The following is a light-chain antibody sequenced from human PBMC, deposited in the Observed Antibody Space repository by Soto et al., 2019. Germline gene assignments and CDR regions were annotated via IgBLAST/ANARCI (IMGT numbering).Light chain of an antibody. CDR2: GAS. J-gene: IGKJ5*01. V-gene: IGKV3-20*01. CDR3: QQYGPSPPIT. Sequence: EIVLTQSPGTLSLSPGERATLSCRASQSVSSSYLAWYQQKPGQAPGLLVYGASSRATGIPDRFSGSGSGTDFTLTISRLEPEDFAVYYCQQYGPSPPITFGQGTRLEI. CDR1: QSVSSSY.